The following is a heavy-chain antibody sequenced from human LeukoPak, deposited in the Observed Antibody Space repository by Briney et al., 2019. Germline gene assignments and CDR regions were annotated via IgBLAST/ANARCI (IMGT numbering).Heavy chain of an antibody. CDR1: GYTFTNYY. V-gene: IGHV1-46*01. Sequence: ASVKVSCTASGYTFTNYYMRWVRQAPGQGLEWMGLSNPTGSSTNYAQKFRGRVTMTRDTSTTTVYMELSSLRSEDTAVYYCAREESGGYFDYWGQGTLVTVSS. CDR3: AREESGGYFDY. J-gene: IGHJ4*02. CDR2: SNPTGSST. D-gene: IGHD2-8*02.